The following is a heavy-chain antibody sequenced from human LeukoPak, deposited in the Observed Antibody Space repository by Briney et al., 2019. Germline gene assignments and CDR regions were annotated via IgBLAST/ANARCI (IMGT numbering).Heavy chain of an antibody. J-gene: IGHJ4*02. Sequence: GGSQRLSCAASGFTFSSYEMNWVRQAPGKGLEWVSYISSSGSPTYYADSVKGPFTISRDHAKNSLYMQMNSLRAAHTAIYYCARDPHSSGWFDYWGQGTLVTVSS. CDR2: ISSSGSPT. CDR1: GFTFSSYE. CDR3: ARDPHSSGWFDY. V-gene: IGHV3-48*03. D-gene: IGHD6-25*01.